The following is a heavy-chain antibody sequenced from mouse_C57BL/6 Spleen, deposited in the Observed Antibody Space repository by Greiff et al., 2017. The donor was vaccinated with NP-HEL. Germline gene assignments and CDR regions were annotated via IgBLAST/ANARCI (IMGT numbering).Heavy chain of an antibody. CDR3: ARSTPRYWYFDV. V-gene: IGHV1-26*01. CDR1: GYTFTDYY. Sequence: VQLQQSGPELVKPGASVKISCKASGYTFTDYYMNWVKQSHGKSLEWIGDINPNNGGTSYNQKFKGKATLTVDKSSSTAYMELRSLTSEDSAVYYCARSTPRYWYFDVWGTGTTVTVSS. J-gene: IGHJ1*03. CDR2: INPNNGGT.